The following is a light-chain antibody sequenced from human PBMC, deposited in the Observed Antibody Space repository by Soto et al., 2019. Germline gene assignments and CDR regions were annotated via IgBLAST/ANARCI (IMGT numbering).Light chain of an antibody. CDR1: QSVASY. CDR3: PQYNDWPRT. CDR2: GAS. Sequence: LMSQSPSTLSVSPGERATLSCRASQSVASYLAWYQQKPGQTPRLLMYGASTRATGCPARFSGTGSGTEFTLPISSLQSEDFAVYYCPQYNDWPRTFGQGTKVDI. V-gene: IGKV3-15*01. J-gene: IGKJ1*01.